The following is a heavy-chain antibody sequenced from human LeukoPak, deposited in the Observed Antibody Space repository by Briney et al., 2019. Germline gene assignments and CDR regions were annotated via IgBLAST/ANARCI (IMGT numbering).Heavy chain of an antibody. Sequence: PSETQSLTCAVYGGSFSGYYWSWIRQPPGKGLEWIGYIYYSGSTYYNPSLKSRVTISVDTSKNQFSLKLSSVTAADTAVYYCARARSSGWYTDYWGQGTLVTVSS. D-gene: IGHD6-19*01. CDR1: GGSFSGYY. CDR2: IYYSGST. J-gene: IGHJ4*02. V-gene: IGHV4-30-4*08. CDR3: ARARSSGWYTDY.